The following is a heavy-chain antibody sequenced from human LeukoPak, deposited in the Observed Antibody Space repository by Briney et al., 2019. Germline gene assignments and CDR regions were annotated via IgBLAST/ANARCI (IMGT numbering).Heavy chain of an antibody. CDR2: INHSGST. CDR1: GGSFSGYY. V-gene: IGHV4-34*01. CDR3: ARGHCRGGSCYPLRRGFDY. J-gene: IGHJ4*02. Sequence: SETLSLTCAVYGGSFSGYYWSWIRQPPGKGLEWIGEINHSGSTNYNPSLKSRVTISVDTSKNQFSLKLSSVTAADTAVYYCARGHCRGGSCYPLRRGFDYWGQGTLVTVSS. D-gene: IGHD2-15*01.